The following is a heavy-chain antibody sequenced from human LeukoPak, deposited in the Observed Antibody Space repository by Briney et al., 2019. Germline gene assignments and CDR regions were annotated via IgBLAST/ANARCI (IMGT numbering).Heavy chain of an antibody. CDR2: INHSGST. J-gene: IGHJ4*02. V-gene: IGHV4-34*01. CDR1: GGSFSGYY. CDR3: ARGKVSDY. Sequence: PSETLSLTCAVYGGSFSGYYWSWIRQPPGKGLEWIGEINHSGSTNYNLSLKSRVTISVDTSKNQFSLKLSSVTAADTAVYYCARGKVSDYWGQGTLVTVSS.